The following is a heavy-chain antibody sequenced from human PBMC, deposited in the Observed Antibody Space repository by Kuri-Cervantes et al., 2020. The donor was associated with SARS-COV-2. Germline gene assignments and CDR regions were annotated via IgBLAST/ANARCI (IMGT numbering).Heavy chain of an antibody. J-gene: IGHJ4*02. D-gene: IGHD3-3*01. CDR3: TRDDFWSGYFNY. Sequence: GESLKISCAASGFTVSSNYMSWVRQAPGKGLEWVGFIRSKAYGGTTEYAASVKGRFTISRDDSKSIAYLQMNSLKTEDTAVYYCTRDDFWSGYFNYWGQGTLVTVSS. CDR1: GFTVSSNY. V-gene: IGHV3-49*04. CDR2: IRSKAYGGTT.